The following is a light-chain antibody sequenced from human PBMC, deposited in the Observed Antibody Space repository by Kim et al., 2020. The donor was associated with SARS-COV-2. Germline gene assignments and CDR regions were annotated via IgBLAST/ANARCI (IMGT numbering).Light chain of an antibody. V-gene: IGKV3-20*01. J-gene: IGKJ1*01. CDR2: GAS. Sequence: SPGETATLACRDTQSVSANYLAWYQHKRGQAPRLLIYGASTRATGIPDRFTGSGSGTDFTLTISRLEPEDFAVYYCQQYDILPRTFGQGTKVDIK. CDR1: QSVSANY. CDR3: QQYDILPRT.